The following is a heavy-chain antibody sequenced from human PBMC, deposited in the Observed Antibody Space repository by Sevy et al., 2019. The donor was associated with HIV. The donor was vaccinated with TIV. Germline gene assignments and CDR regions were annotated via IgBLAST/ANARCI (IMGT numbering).Heavy chain of an antibody. V-gene: IGHV5-51*01. Sequence: GESLKISCKGSGYSFTSHWIGWVRHMPGKGLEWMGIICPDDSDTRYSPSFQGQVTFSADKSISTAYLQWSSLKASDTAMYYCATSRSGYFDSSGYYIYWRQGTLVTVSS. CDR3: ATSRSGYFDSSGYYIY. CDR2: ICPDDSDT. J-gene: IGHJ4*02. CDR1: GYSFTSHW. D-gene: IGHD3-22*01.